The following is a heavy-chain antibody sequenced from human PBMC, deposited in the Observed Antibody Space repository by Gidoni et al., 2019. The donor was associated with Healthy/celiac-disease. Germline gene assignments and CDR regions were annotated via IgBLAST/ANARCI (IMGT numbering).Heavy chain of an antibody. J-gene: IGHJ6*02. CDR2: INPSGGST. Sequence: QVQLVQSGAEVKKPGASVKVYCKASGYTFTSYYMHWVLQAPGQGLEWMGIINPSGGSTSYAQKFQGRVTMTRDTSTSTVYMELSSLRSEDTSVYYCARDKGTTLRLDVWGQGTTVTVSS. D-gene: IGHD1-7*01. V-gene: IGHV1-46*01. CDR3: ARDKGTTLRLDV. CDR1: GYTFTSYY.